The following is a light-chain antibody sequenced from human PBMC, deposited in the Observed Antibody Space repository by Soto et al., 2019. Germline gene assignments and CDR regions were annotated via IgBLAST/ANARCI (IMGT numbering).Light chain of an antibody. J-gene: IGLJ2*01. V-gene: IGLV2-14*01. CDR1: SSDVGGYNY. CDR3: SSYTSSSIVV. Sequence: QSALTQPASVSGSPGQSITISCTGTSSDVGGYNYVSWYQQHPGKAPKLMIYDVSNRPSGVSNRFSGSKSGNTASLTISGLLAEDEADYYCSSYTSSSIVVFGGGTKVTVL. CDR2: DVS.